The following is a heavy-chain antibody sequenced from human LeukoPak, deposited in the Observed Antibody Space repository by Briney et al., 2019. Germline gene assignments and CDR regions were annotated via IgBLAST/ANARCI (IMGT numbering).Heavy chain of an antibody. CDR3: ASNDYVWGRLPDY. Sequence: GASVTVSFTASGYTFTVYYMHWVRQAPGQGLEWMGWINPNSGGTNYAQKFQGRVTMTRDTSISTDYMELSRLRSDDTAVYYCASNDYVWGRLPDYWGQGTLVTVSS. V-gene: IGHV1-2*02. CDR2: INPNSGGT. CDR1: GYTFTVYY. D-gene: IGHD3-16*01. J-gene: IGHJ4*02.